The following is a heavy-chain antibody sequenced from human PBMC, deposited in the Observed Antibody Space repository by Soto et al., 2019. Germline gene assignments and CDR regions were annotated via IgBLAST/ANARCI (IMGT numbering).Heavy chain of an antibody. CDR2: IYHSGST. D-gene: IGHD5-18*01. CDR1: GGSISSGGYS. V-gene: IGHV4-30-2*01. J-gene: IGHJ5*02. Sequence: PSETLSLTCAVSGGSISSGGYSWSWIRQPPGKGLEWIGYIYHSGSTYYNPSLKSRVTISVDRSKNQFSLKLSSVTAADTAVYYCARDRGYSYGNWFDPWGQGTLVTVSS. CDR3: ARDRGYSYGNWFDP.